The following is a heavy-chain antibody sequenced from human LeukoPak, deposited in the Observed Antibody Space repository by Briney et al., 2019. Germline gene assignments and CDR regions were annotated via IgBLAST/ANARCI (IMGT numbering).Heavy chain of an antibody. CDR1: GFSFSGYV. Sequence: GGSLRLSCAASGFSFSGYVMHWVRQAPAKGREGVAFIRGDGTKQYYADSVEGRFIISRDNSKNTVYLQMNSLRAEDTAVYYCAKDNGGYAFDYWGQGTLVTVSS. CDR3: AKDNGGYAFDY. J-gene: IGHJ4*02. CDR2: IRGDGTKQ. V-gene: IGHV3-30*02. D-gene: IGHD5-12*01.